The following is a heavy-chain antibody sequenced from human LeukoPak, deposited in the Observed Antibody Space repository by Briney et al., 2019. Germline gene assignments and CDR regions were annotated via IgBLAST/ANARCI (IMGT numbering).Heavy chain of an antibody. V-gene: IGHV3-21*01. CDR3: ARDAGYCSGGSCFWDAFDI. J-gene: IGHJ3*02. CDR1: GFSFSSYS. CDR2: ISTSSSHI. D-gene: IGHD2-15*01. Sequence: GGSLRLSCAASGFSFSSYSMDWVRQAPGKGLEWVSSISTSSSHIYYADSVKGRFTISRDNAKNSLYLQMNSLRAEDTAMYYCARDAGYCSGGSCFWDAFDIWGQGTMVTVSS.